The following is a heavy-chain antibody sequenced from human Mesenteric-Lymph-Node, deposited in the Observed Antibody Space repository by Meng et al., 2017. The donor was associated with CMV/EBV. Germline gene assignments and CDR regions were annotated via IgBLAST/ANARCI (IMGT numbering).Heavy chain of an antibody. Sequence: SETLSLTCSVSGVSIGNHNYYWVWIRQPPGRKLEWLGTIFYSRTVYYNPSPDSRVTMSVDTSSNQFSLRLTSVTATDTAIYYCARSAGAVGDKFFDYWGQGIQVTVSS. CDR1: GVSIGNHNYY. D-gene: IGHD4-23*01. CDR3: ARSAGAVGDKFFDY. J-gene: IGHJ4*02. CDR2: IFYSRTV. V-gene: IGHV4-39*01.